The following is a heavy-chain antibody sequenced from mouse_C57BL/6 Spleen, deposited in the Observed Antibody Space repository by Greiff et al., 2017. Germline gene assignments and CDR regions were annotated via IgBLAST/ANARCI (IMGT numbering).Heavy chain of an antibody. CDR1: GFTFSDYG. D-gene: IGHD2-5*01. CDR2: ISSGSSTI. Sequence: DVKLVESGGGLVKPGGSLKLSCAASGFTFSDYGMHWVRQAPEKGLEWVAYISSGSSTIYYADTVKGRFTISRDNAKNTLFLQMTSLRSEDTAMYYCARGDFSTYAMDYWGQGTSVTVSS. J-gene: IGHJ4*01. V-gene: IGHV5-17*01. CDR3: ARGDFSTYAMDY.